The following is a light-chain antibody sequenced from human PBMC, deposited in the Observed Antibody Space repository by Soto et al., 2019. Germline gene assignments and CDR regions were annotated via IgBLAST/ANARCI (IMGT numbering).Light chain of an antibody. V-gene: IGKV3-15*01. Sequence: EIVMTQSPATLSVSPGERATLSCRPSQSVRSNLAWYQQKHGQAPRFXIYGASTRETGIPARFSGSGSGTEFTLTISSLQSEDFAVYDCQQYNNWPWTFGQGTKVDIK. CDR3: QQYNNWPWT. J-gene: IGKJ1*01. CDR2: GAS. CDR1: QSVRSN.